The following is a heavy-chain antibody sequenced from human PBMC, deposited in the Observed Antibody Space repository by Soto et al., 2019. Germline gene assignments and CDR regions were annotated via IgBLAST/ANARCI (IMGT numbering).Heavy chain of an antibody. Sequence: PSETLSLTCAVYGGSFSGYYWSWIRQPPGKGLEWIGVINHSGSTNYNPSLKSRVTISVDTSKNQFSLKLSSVTAADTAVYYCARGITTLRFLESFLRWFDPCGQGPPVTVSS. D-gene: IGHD3-3*01. CDR1: GGSFSGYY. V-gene: IGHV4-34*01. CDR3: ARGITTLRFLESFLRWFDP. J-gene: IGHJ5*02. CDR2: INHSGST.